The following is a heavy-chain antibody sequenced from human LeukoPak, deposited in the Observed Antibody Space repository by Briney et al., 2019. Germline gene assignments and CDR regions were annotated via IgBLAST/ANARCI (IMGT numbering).Heavy chain of an antibody. CDR3: AREDSSGWYSNWFDP. CDR2: INPNSGGT. V-gene: IGHV1-2*06. CDR1: GYTFTGYY. D-gene: IGHD6-19*01. J-gene: IGHJ5*02. Sequence: ASVKVSCKASGYTFTGYYMHWVRQAPGQGLEWMGRINPNSGGTNYAQKFQGRVTMTRNTSISTAYMELSRLRSDDTAVYYCAREDSSGWYSNWFDPWGQGTLVTVSS.